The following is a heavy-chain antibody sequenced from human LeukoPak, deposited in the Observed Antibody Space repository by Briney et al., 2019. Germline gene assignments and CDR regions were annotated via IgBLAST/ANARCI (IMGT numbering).Heavy chain of an antibody. CDR1: GFTFSSYA. CDR3: ARARVLYGSGSYYGY. D-gene: IGHD3-10*01. CDR2: ISYDGSNK. Sequence: GGSLRLSCAASGFTFSSYAMHWVRQAPGKGLEWVAVISYDGSNKYYADSVKGRFTISRDNSKNTLYLQMNSLRAEDTAVYYCARARVLYGSGSYYGYWGQGTLVTVSS. V-gene: IGHV3-30*04. J-gene: IGHJ4*02.